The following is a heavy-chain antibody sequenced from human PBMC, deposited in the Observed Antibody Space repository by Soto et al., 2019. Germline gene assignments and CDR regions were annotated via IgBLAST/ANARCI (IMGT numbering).Heavy chain of an antibody. CDR3: ARDPTFSGIIRGTPPMDV. Sequence: ASVKVSCKASGYSFTTHGISWVRRAPGDGLEWMGWISAYNGDTHYVQRFQGRLTMTTDTSTSTAYMELRSLTSDDTAVYYCARDPTFSGIIRGTPPMDVWGQGTPVTVYS. D-gene: IGHD6-19*01. CDR1: GYSFTTHG. J-gene: IGHJ6*02. V-gene: IGHV1-18*04. CDR2: ISAYNGDT.